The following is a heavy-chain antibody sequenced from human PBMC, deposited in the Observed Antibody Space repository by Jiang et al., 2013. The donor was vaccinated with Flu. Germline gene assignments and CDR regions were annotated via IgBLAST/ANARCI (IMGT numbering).Heavy chain of an antibody. CDR2: IDPSDSYT. Sequence: GAEVKKPGGSLRISCKGSGYSFTSYWISWVRQMPGKGLEWMGRIDPSDSYTNYSPSFQGHVTISADKSISTAYLQWSSLKASDTAMYYCATTWGVVVPAANSYYYYYGMDVWGKGTTVTVSS. CDR3: ATTWGVVVPAANSYYYYYGMDV. J-gene: IGHJ6*04. D-gene: IGHD2-2*01. CDR1: GYSFTSYW. V-gene: IGHV5-10-1*01.